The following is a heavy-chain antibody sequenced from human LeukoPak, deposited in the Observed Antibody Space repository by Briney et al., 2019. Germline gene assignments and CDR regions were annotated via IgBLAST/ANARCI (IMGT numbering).Heavy chain of an antibody. CDR3: ARDRDDPPDYWYFDL. D-gene: IGHD3-10*01. CDR2: INAGNGNT. CDR1: GYTFTSYA. V-gene: IGHV1-3*01. J-gene: IGHJ2*01. Sequence: ASVKVSCKASGYTFTSYAMHWVRQAPGQRLEWMGWINAGNGNTKYSQKFQGRVTITRDTSASTAYMELSSLRSEDTAVYYCARDRDDPPDYWYFDLWGRGTLVTVSS.